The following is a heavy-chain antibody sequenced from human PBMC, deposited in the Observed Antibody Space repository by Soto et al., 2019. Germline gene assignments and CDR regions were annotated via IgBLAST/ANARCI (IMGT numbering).Heavy chain of an antibody. CDR2: INHSGST. CDR1: GGSFSGYY. Sequence: TLSLTCAVYGGSFSGYYWSWIRQPPGKGLEWIGEINHSGSTNYNPSLKSRVTISVDTSKNQFSLKLSSVTAADTAVYYCARAGYSSGVVYYFDYWGQGTLVTVSS. V-gene: IGHV4-34*01. J-gene: IGHJ4*02. D-gene: IGHD6-19*01. CDR3: ARAGYSSGVVYYFDY.